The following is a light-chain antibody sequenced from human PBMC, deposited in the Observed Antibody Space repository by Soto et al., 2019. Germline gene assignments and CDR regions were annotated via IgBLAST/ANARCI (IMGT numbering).Light chain of an antibody. J-gene: IGKJ5*01. Sequence: ERVMTQSPATLSVSPLERAILSCRASQSISSNLAWYQQKPGQAPRLLIYGASSRATGIPDRFSGSGSGTDFTLTISRLEPEDFAVFYCQHYDSLPITLGQGTRLEIK. CDR3: QHYDSLPIT. CDR1: QSISSN. V-gene: IGKV3-20*01. CDR2: GAS.